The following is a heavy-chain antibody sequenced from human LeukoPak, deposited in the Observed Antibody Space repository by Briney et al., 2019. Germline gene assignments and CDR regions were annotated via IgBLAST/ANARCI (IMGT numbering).Heavy chain of an antibody. J-gene: IGHJ5*02. CDR2: IYTSGST. CDR3: AREGAPHEDYGSGTSQQRRVIKPYNWFDP. D-gene: IGHD3-10*01. CDR1: GGSISSGSYY. V-gene: IGHV4-61*02. Sequence: KASETLSLTCTVSGGSISSGSYYWSWIRQPAGKGLEWIGRIYTSGSTNYNPSLKSRVTISVDTSKNQFSLKLSSVTAADTAVYYCAREGAPHEDYGSGTSQQRRVIKPYNWFDPWGQGTLVTVSS.